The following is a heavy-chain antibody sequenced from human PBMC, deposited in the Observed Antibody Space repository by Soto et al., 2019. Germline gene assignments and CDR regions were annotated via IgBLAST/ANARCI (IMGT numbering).Heavy chain of an antibody. D-gene: IGHD2-15*01. J-gene: IGHJ5*02. CDR3: ASVVVAATPYWFDP. Sequence: SETLSLTCAVYGGSFSSNCWSWVRQPPGKGLEWIGEIYHSGSTNYNPSLKSRVTISVDKSKNQFSLKLSSVTAADTAVYYCASVVVAATPYWFDPWGQGTLVTVSS. CDR1: GGSFSSNC. CDR2: IYHSGST. V-gene: IGHV4-4*02.